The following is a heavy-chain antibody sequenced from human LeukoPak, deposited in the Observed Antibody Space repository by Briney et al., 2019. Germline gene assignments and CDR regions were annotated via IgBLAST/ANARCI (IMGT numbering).Heavy chain of an antibody. CDR3: ARVYDYGGNHFDH. Sequence: PGGSLRLSCAASGFTFSSYSMNWVRQAPGKGLEWVSSISSSSSYIYYADSVKGRFTISRDNAKNSLYLQMNGLRAEDTAVYYCARVYDYGGNHFDHWGQGTLVTVSS. J-gene: IGHJ4*02. CDR2: ISSSSSYI. CDR1: GFTFSSYS. V-gene: IGHV3-21*01. D-gene: IGHD4-23*01.